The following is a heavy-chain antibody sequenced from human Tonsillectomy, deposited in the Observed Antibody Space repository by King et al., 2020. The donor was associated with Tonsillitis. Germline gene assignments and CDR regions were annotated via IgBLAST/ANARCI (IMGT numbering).Heavy chain of an antibody. CDR3: ARASECSGGSCYSYGWFDP. D-gene: IGHD2-15*01. CDR2: INHSGST. CDR1: GESFSDYS. Sequence: VQLQQWGAGLLKPSETLSLTCAVYGESFSDYSWTWIRQPPGKGLEWIGEINHSGSTNYHPSLKSRFTISVDTSKDQFSLNLTSVTAADTAVYYCARASECSGGSCYSYGWFDPWGQGTLVTVSS. V-gene: IGHV4-34*01. J-gene: IGHJ5*02.